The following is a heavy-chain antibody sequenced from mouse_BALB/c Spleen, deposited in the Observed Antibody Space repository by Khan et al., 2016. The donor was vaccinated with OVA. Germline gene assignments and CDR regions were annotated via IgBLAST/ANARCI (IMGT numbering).Heavy chain of an antibody. CDR2: INPGSGGT. V-gene: IGHV1-54*01. CDR3: AREYGNWGDY. CDR1: GYAFTNYL. Sequence: QVQLQQSGAELVRPGTSVKVSCKASGYAFTNYLIEWVKQRPGQGLEWIGVINPGSGGTNYNEKFKGKATLTADKSSRTAYMQPSSLTSDDSAVYFCAREYGNWGDYWGQGTSVTVSS. D-gene: IGHD2-10*02. J-gene: IGHJ4*01.